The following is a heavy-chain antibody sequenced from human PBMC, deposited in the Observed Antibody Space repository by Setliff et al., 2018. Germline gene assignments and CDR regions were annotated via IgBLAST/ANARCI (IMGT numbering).Heavy chain of an antibody. V-gene: IGHV5-51*01. Sequence: GESLKISCKGSGYSFTSYWIGWVRQMPGKGLEWVGIMFPANSDTRYSPSFEGQVTMSADNSINTAYLQWNSLEASDTAIYYCARRVSVTGKEFDSWGQGTLVTVSS. CDR3: ARRVSVTGKEFDS. CDR2: MFPANSDT. J-gene: IGHJ4*02. CDR1: GYSFTSYW. D-gene: IGHD6-19*01.